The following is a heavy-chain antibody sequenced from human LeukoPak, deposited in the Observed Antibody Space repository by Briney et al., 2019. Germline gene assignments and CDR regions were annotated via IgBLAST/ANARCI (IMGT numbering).Heavy chain of an antibody. Sequence: GGSLRLSCAASGFTFSNAWMSWVRQAPGKGLEWVGRIKSKTDGGTTDYAAPVKGRFTISRDDSKNTLYLQMNSLKTEDTAVYYCTTGPYSGSYGDYWGQGTLVTVSS. D-gene: IGHD1-26*01. J-gene: IGHJ4*02. CDR1: GFTFSNAW. V-gene: IGHV3-15*01. CDR2: IKSKTDGGTT. CDR3: TTGPYSGSYGDY.